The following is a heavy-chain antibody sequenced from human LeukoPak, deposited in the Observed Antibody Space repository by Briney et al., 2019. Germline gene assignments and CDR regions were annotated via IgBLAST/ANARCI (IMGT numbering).Heavy chain of an antibody. V-gene: IGHV4-31*03. CDR2: IYFNVNT. CDR3: TRGVWGSPFAY. Sequence: PSQTLSLTCTVSGGSLSSGGYYWSWIRQHPGKGLEWIGYIYFNVNTYSNPSLKSRLTMSIDTSKKQFYLNLSSVTAADTAVYYCTRGVWGSPFAYWGQGTRVTVSS. J-gene: IGHJ4*02. D-gene: IGHD3-16*01. CDR1: GGSLSSGGYY.